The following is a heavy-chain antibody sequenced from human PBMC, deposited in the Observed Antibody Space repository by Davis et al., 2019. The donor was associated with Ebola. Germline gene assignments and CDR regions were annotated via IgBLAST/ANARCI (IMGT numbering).Heavy chain of an antibody. CDR1: GFTFSSYS. V-gene: IGHV3-48*01. CDR3: ARATHFDY. CDR2: ISSSSSTI. Sequence: GGSLRLSCAASGFTFSSYSMNWVRQAPGKGLEWVSYISSSSSTIYYADSVKGRFTISRDNSKNTLYLQMNSLRAEDTAVYYCARATHFDYWGQGTLVTVSS. J-gene: IGHJ4*02.